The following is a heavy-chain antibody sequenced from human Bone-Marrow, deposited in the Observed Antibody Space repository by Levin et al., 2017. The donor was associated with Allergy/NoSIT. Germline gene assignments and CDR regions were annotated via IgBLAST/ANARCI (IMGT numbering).Heavy chain of an antibody. D-gene: IGHD2-2*01. CDR3: ARIGYCSSTSCHPFDY. V-gene: IGHV1-69*13. Sequence: SVKVSCKASGGTFSSYAISWVRQAPGQGLEWMGGIIPIFGTANYAQKFQGRVTITADESTSTAYMELSSLRSEDTAVYYCARIGYCSSTSCHPFDYWGQGTLVTVSS. CDR2: IIPIFGTA. J-gene: IGHJ4*02. CDR1: GGTFSSYA.